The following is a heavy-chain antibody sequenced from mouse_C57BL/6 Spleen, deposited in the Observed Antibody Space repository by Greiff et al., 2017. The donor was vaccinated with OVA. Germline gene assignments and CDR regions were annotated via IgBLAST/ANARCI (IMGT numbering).Heavy chain of an antibody. CDR2: IYPGSGNT. D-gene: IGHD1-1*01. CDR1: GYTFTDYY. Sequence: VQLQQSGAELVRPGASVKLSCKASGYTFTDYYINWVKQRPGQGLEWIARIYPGSGNTYYNEKFKGKATLTAEKSSSTAYMQLSSLTSEDSAVYFCARDYGSSYLYYAMDYWGQGTSVTVSS. V-gene: IGHV1-76*01. CDR3: ARDYGSSYLYYAMDY. J-gene: IGHJ4*01.